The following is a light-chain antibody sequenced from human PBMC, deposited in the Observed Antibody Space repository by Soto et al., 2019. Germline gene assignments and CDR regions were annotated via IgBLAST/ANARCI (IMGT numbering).Light chain of an antibody. CDR1: QSFTTSQ. CDR2: GAS. CDR3: QHYASSPRT. Sequence: EIVLTQSPGTLSLSPGERATLFCRASQSFTTSQFAWYQQSPGQAPRVLIFGASRRATGIPGRFSGSGSRKDFTPTSSRLEPEDSAVYYCQHYASSPRTFGQGTTVEIK. V-gene: IGKV3-20*01. J-gene: IGKJ1*01.